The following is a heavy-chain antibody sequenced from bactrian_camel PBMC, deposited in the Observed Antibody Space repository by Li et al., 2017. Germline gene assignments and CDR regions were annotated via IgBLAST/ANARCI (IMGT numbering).Heavy chain of an antibody. CDR3: AAVQASSRCSIMVVSSPESALLGY. D-gene: IGHD7*01. CDR2: VDKDGASA. CDR1: GFTFNSYD. J-gene: IGHJ6*01. V-gene: IGHV3S40*01. Sequence: VQLVESGGGLVQPGGSLRLSCAASGFTFNSYDMNWVRQAPGKGLEWVSTVDKDGASAYYADSVKGRFTISRDNAKKTLYLQMNSLKPEDTAMYYCAAVQASSRCSIMVVSSPESALLGYWGQGTQVTVS.